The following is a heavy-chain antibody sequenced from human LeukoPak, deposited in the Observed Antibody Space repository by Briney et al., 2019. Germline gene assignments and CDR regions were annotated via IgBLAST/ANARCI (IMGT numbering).Heavy chain of an antibody. CDR3: VREVYAAVTDFDY. CDR1: GFTLSSHW. Sequence: GVSLRLSHATSGFTLSSHWMPWVREAPGKGLECGANIKEDVREQYYVDSVKGRLTISRDNAKNSLYLQMNSLRAEDTAVYYCVREVYAAVTDFDYWGQGTLVTVSS. D-gene: IGHD2-8*01. J-gene: IGHJ4*02. CDR2: IKEDVREQ. V-gene: IGHV3-7*01.